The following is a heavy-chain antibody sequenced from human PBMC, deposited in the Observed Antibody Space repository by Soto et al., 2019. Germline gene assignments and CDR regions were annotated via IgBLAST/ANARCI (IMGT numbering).Heavy chain of an antibody. CDR1: GFTFSSYE. CDR2: ISGSGNTI. V-gene: IGHV3-48*03. D-gene: IGHD3-16*01. CDR3: ARTSTKLIRGLLDY. J-gene: IGHJ4*02. Sequence: PGGSLRLSCAASGFTFSSYEMNWVRQAPGKGLEWVSYISGSGNTIYYADSVKGRFTISRDNAKNSLHLQMNSLRGEDTAVYYCARTSTKLIRGLLDYCGQGTLVTVSS.